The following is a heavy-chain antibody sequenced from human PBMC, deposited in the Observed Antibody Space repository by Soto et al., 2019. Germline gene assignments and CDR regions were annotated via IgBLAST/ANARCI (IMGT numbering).Heavy chain of an antibody. CDR1: GFTFSSYG. D-gene: IGHD6-13*01. Sequence: QVQLVESGGGVVQPGRSLRLSCAASGFTFSSYGMHWVRQAPGKGLEWVAVIWYDGSNKYYADSVKGRFTISRDNSKNTLYLQMNSLIAEDTAVYYCARDLAAAGTLKYSYYGMDVWGQGTTVTVSS. CDR2: IWYDGSNK. V-gene: IGHV3-33*01. J-gene: IGHJ6*02. CDR3: ARDLAAAGTLKYSYYGMDV.